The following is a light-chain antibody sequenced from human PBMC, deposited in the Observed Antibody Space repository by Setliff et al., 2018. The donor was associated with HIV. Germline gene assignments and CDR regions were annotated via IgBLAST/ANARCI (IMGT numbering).Light chain of an antibody. Sequence: QSVLTQPASVSGSPGQSITISCTGTSSDVGGYNFVCWYQQHPGKAPKLMIYDVNERPSGVSNRFSGSKSGITASLTISGLQPEDESDYYCSSYTASSTLVFGGGTKGTVL. J-gene: IGLJ3*02. V-gene: IGLV2-14*03. CDR1: SSDVGGYNF. CDR2: DVN. CDR3: SSYTASSTLV.